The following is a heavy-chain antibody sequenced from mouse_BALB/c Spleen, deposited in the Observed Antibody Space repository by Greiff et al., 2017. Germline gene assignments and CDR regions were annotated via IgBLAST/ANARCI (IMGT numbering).Heavy chain of an antibody. D-gene: IGHD1-2*01. CDR2: IYPGDGST. V-gene: IGHV1S56*01. CDR3: ARIYYGSVFDY. J-gene: IGHJ2*01. CDR1: GYTFTSYY. Sequence: QVQLKESGPGLVKPGASVKMSCKASGYTFTSYYIHWVKQRPGQGLEWIGWIYPGDGSTKYNEKFKGKTTLTADKSSSTAYMLLSSLTSEDSAIYFCARIYYGSVFDYWGQGTTLTVSS.